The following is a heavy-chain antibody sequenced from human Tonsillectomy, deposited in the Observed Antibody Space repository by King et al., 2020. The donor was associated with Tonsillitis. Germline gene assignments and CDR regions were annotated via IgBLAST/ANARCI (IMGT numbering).Heavy chain of an antibody. CDR2: TNPSGGSS. Sequence: QLVQSGAEVKKPGASVKLSCKTSGYTFTSHYMHWVRQAPGQGLEWMGITNPSGGSSTYAQKFQGRVTLTRDTSTSTFYMALGSLGSEDTAVYYCARGGITIFGVVIDPGFFDLWGRGTLVTVSS. V-gene: IGHV1-46*01. D-gene: IGHD3-3*01. CDR1: GYTFTSHY. J-gene: IGHJ2*01. CDR3: ARGGITIFGVVIDPGFFDL.